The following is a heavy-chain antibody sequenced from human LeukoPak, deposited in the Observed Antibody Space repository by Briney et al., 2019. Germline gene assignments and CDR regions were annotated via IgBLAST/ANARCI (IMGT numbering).Heavy chain of an antibody. V-gene: IGHV1-2*02. Sequence: ASVKVSCKASGYTLTCYYMHWVRQAPGQGLEWMGWINPNSGGTNYAQKFQGRVTMTRDTSISTAYMELSRLRSDDTAVYYCARVQVGGYYDYVWGSYRYTPFDYWGQGTLVTVSS. CDR3: ARVQVGGYYDYVWGSYRYTPFDY. CDR2: INPNSGGT. J-gene: IGHJ4*02. D-gene: IGHD3-16*02. CDR1: GYTLTCYY.